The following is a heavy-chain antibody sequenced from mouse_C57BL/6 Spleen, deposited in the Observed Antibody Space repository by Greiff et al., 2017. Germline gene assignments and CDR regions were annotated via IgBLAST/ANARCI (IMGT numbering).Heavy chain of an antibody. D-gene: IGHD2-5*01. CDR3: AREGSNYERGAMDY. Sequence: VQLQQSGAELVRPGSSVKLSCKASGYTFTSYWMHWVKQRPIQGLAWIGNIDPSDSETHYNQKFTDKATLTVDKSSSTAYMQLSSLTSEEAAVYYCAREGSNYERGAMDYWGQGTSVTVSS. CDR2: IDPSDSET. J-gene: IGHJ4*01. V-gene: IGHV1-52*01. CDR1: GYTFTSYW.